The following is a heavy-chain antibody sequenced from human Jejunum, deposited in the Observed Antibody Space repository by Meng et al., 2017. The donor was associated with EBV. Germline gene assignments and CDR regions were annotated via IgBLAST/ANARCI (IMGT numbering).Heavy chain of an antibody. CDR3: ARVRPGGGWFDP. CDR2: INSNTGYP. CDR1: GYTFTSSG. J-gene: IGHJ5*02. Sequence: QVQLLQSGSGLKKPGASVKVSCKASGYTFTSSGINWVRQAPGQGLEWMGWINSNTGYPTYAQDFTGRFVFSLDTSVSTAYLQITSLSTEDNAVYYCARVRPGGGWFDPWGQGTLVTVSS. D-gene: IGHD2-8*02. V-gene: IGHV7-4-1*02.